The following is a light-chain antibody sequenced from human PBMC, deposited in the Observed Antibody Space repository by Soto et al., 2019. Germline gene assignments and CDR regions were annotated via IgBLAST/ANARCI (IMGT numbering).Light chain of an antibody. V-gene: IGKV1-8*01. Sequence: AIRMTRSPSSFSASTGDRVTITCRASQGISSYLAWYQQKPGKAPKLLIYAASTLQSGVPSRFSGSGSGTEFTLTISSLQAEDVAVYYCQQYYSTPHTFGQGTKVDIK. CDR2: AAS. CDR3: QQYYSTPHT. CDR1: QGISSY. J-gene: IGKJ1*01.